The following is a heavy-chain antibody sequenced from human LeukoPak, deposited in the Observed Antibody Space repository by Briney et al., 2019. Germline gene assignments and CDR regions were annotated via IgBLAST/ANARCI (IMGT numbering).Heavy chain of an antibody. CDR2: IIPILGTA. CDR1: EGTFSSNT. Sequence: SVKVSCKASEGTFSSNTISWVRQAPGQGLECMGGIIPILGTANYAQKFQGRVTITADESTSTAYMELSSLRYEDTAVYYCARVWCSGGSCYSSRGAFDIWGQETMVTVSS. D-gene: IGHD2-15*01. CDR3: ARVWCSGGSCYSSRGAFDI. J-gene: IGHJ3*02. V-gene: IGHV1-69*16.